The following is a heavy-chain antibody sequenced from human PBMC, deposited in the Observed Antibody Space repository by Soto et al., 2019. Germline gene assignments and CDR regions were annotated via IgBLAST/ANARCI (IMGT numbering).Heavy chain of an antibody. Sequence: GGSLRLSCAASGFTLSNSGMSWVRQAPGKGLEWVCRIKSKTDGGTTDDAAPVRGRFTISRDESKKTLYLQMKSKKTEDTAVYYCTSDVSEILTGYYLDPVDYWGQGTLVTVSS. D-gene: IGHD3-9*01. CDR3: TSDVSEILTGYYLDPVDY. J-gene: IGHJ4*02. V-gene: IGHV3-15*01. CDR1: GFTLSNSG. CDR2: IKSKTDGGTT.